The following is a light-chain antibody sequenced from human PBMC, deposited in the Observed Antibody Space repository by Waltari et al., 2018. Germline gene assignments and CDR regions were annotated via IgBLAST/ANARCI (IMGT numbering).Light chain of an antibody. J-gene: IGKJ1*01. CDR1: QNILYSSNNKNY. V-gene: IGKV4-1*01. CDR2: WAS. Sequence: DIVMTQSPDSLAVSLGERATINCKSSQNILYSSNNKNYLAWYQLKPGQAPKLLFYWASTRESGVPDRFSGSWSGTEFTLTINSLQAEDVAVYYCQQHYSTPRTFGQGTKVEIK. CDR3: QQHYSTPRT.